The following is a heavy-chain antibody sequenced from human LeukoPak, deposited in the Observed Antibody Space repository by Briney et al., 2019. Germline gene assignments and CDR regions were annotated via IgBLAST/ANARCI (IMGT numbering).Heavy chain of an antibody. CDR1: GGTFSSYA. D-gene: IGHD3-22*01. CDR3: ARELRYYDSSGYYYGY. CDR2: IIPILGTA. Sequence: ASVKVSCKASGGTFSSYAISWVRQAPGQGLEWMGGIIPILGTANYAQKFQGRVTITADESTSTAYMELSSLRSEDTAVYYCARELRYYDSSGYYYGYWGQGTLVTVSS. V-gene: IGHV1-69*13. J-gene: IGHJ4*02.